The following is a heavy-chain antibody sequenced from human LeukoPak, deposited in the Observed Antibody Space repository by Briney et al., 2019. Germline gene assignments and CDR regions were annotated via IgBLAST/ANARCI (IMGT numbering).Heavy chain of an antibody. CDR1: GYTFTDYF. V-gene: IGHV1/OR15-3*01. Sequence: ASVKVSCKASGYTFTDYFMNWMRQAPGQRLEWMGWINAGNGNTKYSQKLQGRVTITRDTSSSTAYMQLSSLRSEDTAVYYCARGLLDAFDIWGQGTMVTVSS. CDR2: INAGNGNT. CDR3: ARGLLDAFDI. D-gene: IGHD2/OR15-2a*01. J-gene: IGHJ3*02.